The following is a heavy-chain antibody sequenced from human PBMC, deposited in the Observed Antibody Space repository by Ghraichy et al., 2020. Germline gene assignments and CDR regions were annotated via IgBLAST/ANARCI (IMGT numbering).Heavy chain of an antibody. J-gene: IGHJ4*02. CDR3: ARGIQDDFWSGYQRVSKYYFDY. CDR2: ISAYNGNT. D-gene: IGHD3-3*01. Sequence: ASVKVSCKASGYTFTSYGISWVRQAPGQGLEWMGWISAYNGNTNYAQKLQGRVTMTTDTSTSTAYMELRSLRSDDTAVYYCARGIQDDFWSGYQRVSKYYFDYWGQGTLVTVSS. V-gene: IGHV1-18*01. CDR1: GYTFTSYG.